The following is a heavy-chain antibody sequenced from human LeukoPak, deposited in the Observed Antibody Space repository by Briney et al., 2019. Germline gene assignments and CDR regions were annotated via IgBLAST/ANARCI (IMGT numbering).Heavy chain of an antibody. Sequence: ASVKVSCKASGYTFTGYYMHWVRQAPGQGLEWMGWINPNSGGTNYAQKFQGRVTMTRDTSISTAYMELSRLRSDDTAVYYCARGKYYDYVWGSSTWYFDLWGRGTLVTVSS. CDR3: ARGKYYDYVWGSSTWYFDL. CDR2: INPNSGGT. J-gene: IGHJ2*01. D-gene: IGHD3-16*01. CDR1: GYTFTGYY. V-gene: IGHV1-2*02.